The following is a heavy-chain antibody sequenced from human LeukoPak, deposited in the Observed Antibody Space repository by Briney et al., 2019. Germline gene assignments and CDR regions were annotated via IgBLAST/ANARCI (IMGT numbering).Heavy chain of an antibody. V-gene: IGHV3-23*01. D-gene: IGHD1-1*01. CDR3: AKDRTGKTPSSHDY. CDR2: ISGSGGST. J-gene: IGHJ4*02. Sequence: GGTLRLSCAASGFTFSSYGMSWVRQAPGKGLEWVSAISGSGGSTYYADSVKGRFTISRDNTKNTLYLQMNSLRAEDTAVYYCAKDRTGKTPSSHDYWGQGTLATVSS. CDR1: GFTFSSYG.